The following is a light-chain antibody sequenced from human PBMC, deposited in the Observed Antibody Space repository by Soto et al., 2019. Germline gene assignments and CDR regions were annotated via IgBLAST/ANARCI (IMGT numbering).Light chain of an antibody. CDR1: KSVDFH. J-gene: IGKJ5*01. Sequence: VLTQSPATLSLSPGKRATLSCRASKSVDFHLSWYQQKPGQAPRLLIYDASVRATGTPARFSGSGSGTAFTLTISSLEPEDFALYYCQQRSTWPTFGQGTRLEIK. CDR3: QQRSTWPT. V-gene: IGKV3-11*01. CDR2: DAS.